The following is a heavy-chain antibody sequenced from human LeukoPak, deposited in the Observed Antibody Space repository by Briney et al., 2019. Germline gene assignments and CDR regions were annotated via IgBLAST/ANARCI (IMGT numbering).Heavy chain of an antibody. J-gene: IGHJ3*02. CDR2: IYYSGST. CDR1: GGSISSYY. CDR3: ARLIRFLEWSNAFDI. Sequence: SETLSLTCTVSGGSISSYYWSWIRQPPGKGLEWIGYIYYSGSTNYNPSLESRVTISVDTSKNQFSLKLSSVTAADAAVYYCARLIRFLEWSNAFDIWGQGTMVTVSS. V-gene: IGHV4-59*01. D-gene: IGHD3-3*01.